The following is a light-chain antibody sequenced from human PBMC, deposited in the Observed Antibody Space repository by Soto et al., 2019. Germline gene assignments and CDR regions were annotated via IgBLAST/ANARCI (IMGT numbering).Light chain of an antibody. Sequence: AIQITLYPSALSASVGDRVTISCRASQGIRNDLAWYQQKPGKAPKLLLFAASNLQSGVPSRFSGCGSGTDFTLTISRLQPERFATYYCLQLYNCSWAFGQGAKVEI. J-gene: IGKJ1*01. CDR2: AAS. V-gene: IGKV1-6*01. CDR1: QGIRND. CDR3: LQLYNCSWA.